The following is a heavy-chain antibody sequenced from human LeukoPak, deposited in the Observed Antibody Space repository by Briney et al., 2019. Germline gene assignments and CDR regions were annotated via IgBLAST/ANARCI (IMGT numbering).Heavy chain of an antibody. Sequence: GASVKVSCKASGYTFTSYYMHWVRQAPGQGLEWMGIINPSGGSTSYAQKFQGRVTMTRDTSTSTVYMELISLRSEDTAVYYCARPAVAGALNGYYYYGTGVWGQGTTVTVSS. CDR2: INPSGGST. CDR1: GYTFTSYY. D-gene: IGHD6-19*01. V-gene: IGHV1-46*01. J-gene: IGHJ6*02. CDR3: ARPAVAGALNGYYYYGTGV.